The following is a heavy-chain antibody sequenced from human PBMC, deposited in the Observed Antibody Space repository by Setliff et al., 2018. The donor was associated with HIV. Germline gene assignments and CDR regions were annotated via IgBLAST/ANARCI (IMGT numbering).Heavy chain of an antibody. J-gene: IGHJ4*02. CDR3: ARDRFGSWYTGSSGLAH. D-gene: IGHD2-2*02. V-gene: IGHV1-69*05. Sequence: GASVKVSCKASGGTFSSYAITWVRQAPGQGLEWMGGIIPIFATHYAQDFQGRVTMTSDTSTSTAYMELSRLRSDDTAVYYCARDRFGSWYTGSSGLAHWGQGILVTVSS. CDR2: IIPIFAT. CDR1: GGTFSSYA.